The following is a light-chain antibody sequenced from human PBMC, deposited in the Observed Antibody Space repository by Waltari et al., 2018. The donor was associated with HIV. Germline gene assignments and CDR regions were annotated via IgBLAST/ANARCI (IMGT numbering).Light chain of an antibody. Sequence: ETVMTQSPATLSASPGDKVTFSCRASESGDNKVAWYQQKPGQSPRLLIYDASTGASGIPGRFSGSGSGTEFTLTISSLQSDDLAIYYCQQYKNWPPRTFGQGTKVEIK. CDR1: ESGDNK. CDR3: QQYKNWPPRT. J-gene: IGKJ1*01. CDR2: DAS. V-gene: IGKV3-15*01.